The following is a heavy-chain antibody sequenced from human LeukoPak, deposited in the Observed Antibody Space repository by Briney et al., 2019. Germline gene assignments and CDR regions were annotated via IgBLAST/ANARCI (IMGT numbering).Heavy chain of an antibody. CDR3: ARRGGSGRVFDY. Sequence: PSETLSLTCSVSGASISGGTYYWGWIRQPPGKGLEWIGSIYYTGSTYDNPSLKSRVTISVDTSKNQFSLKLSSVTAADTAVYYRARRGGSGRVFDYWGQGTLVTVSS. CDR2: IYYTGST. V-gene: IGHV4-39*01. CDR1: GASISGGTYY. J-gene: IGHJ4*02. D-gene: IGHD1-26*01.